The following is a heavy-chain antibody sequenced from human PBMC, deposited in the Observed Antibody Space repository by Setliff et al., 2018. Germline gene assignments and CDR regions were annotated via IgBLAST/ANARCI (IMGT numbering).Heavy chain of an antibody. D-gene: IGHD2-8*01. CDR1: GGSISSGNYY. CDR2: IQTSGTT. J-gene: IGHJ6*03. V-gene: IGHV4-61*09. CDR3: AREDGPNYYYYYMDI. Sequence: PSETLSLTCTVSGGSISSGNYYWSWIRQPAGKGLEWIGHIQTSGTTNYNPSLKSRVTISVYTSKNQFSLKLSAVAAADTAVYFCAREDGPNYYYYYMDIWGKGTTVTVSS.